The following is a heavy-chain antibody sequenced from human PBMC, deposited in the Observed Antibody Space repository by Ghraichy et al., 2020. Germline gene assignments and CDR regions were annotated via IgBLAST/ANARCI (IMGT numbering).Heavy chain of an antibody. CDR2: IDWDDDK. CDR3: ARLLGRGGYSSGEEDF. Sequence: SGPTLMKPTQTLTLTCTCSGFSVSTSGMSVSWIRQPPGKALEWLARIDWDDDKFYTTSLETRLTISKDTSKNQVVLTLTNMDPVDTATFYCARLLGRGGYSSGEEDFWGQGTLVTVSS. D-gene: IGHD5-18*01. J-gene: IGHJ4*02. CDR1: GFSVSTSGMS. V-gene: IGHV2-70*04.